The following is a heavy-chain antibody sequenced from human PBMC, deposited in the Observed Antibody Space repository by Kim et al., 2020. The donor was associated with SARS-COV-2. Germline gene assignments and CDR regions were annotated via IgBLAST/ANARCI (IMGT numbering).Heavy chain of an antibody. CDR1: GFIFSKYA. V-gene: IGHV3-23*01. Sequence: GGSLRLSCAASGFIFSKYAMSWVRQAPGEGLEWVSSISESGTTTYYGDSVKGRFTVSRDNSKNTLYLQINSLRAEDTAIYYCARGGISTLAVAAAGSPRAWFDAWGQGTLVTVSS. CDR3: ARGGISTLAVAAAGSPRAWFDA. D-gene: IGHD6-19*01. J-gene: IGHJ5*02. CDR2: ISESGTTT.